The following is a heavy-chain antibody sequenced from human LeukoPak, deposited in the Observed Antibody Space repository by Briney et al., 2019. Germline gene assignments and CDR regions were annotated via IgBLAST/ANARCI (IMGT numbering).Heavy chain of an antibody. V-gene: IGHV3-23*01. CDR2: VSESGGST. J-gene: IGHJ4*02. CDR1: GFTFSTYA. D-gene: IGHD3-22*01. CDR3: AKDFSGAYYYDSSGPSRFDY. Sequence: GGSLRLSCVASGFTFSTYAMGWVRQVPGKGLEWVSSVSESGGSTYYADSVKGRFTISRDNSKDTLSLQMNSLRAEDTAVYYCAKDFSGAYYYDSSGPSRFDYWGQGTLVTVSS.